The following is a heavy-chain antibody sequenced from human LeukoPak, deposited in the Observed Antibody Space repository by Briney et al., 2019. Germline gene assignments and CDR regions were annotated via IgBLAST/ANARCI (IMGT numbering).Heavy chain of an antibody. CDR1: GGSFSGYY. Sequence: KPSETLSLTCAVYGGSFSGYYWSWIRHPPGKGLEWIGEINHSGSTNYNPSLKSRVTISVDTSKNQFSLKLSSVTAADTAVYYCARSGIEDIVLMVYAHFDYWGQGTLVTVSS. V-gene: IGHV4-34*01. CDR2: INHSGST. D-gene: IGHD2-8*01. CDR3: ARSGIEDIVLMVYAHFDY. J-gene: IGHJ4*02.